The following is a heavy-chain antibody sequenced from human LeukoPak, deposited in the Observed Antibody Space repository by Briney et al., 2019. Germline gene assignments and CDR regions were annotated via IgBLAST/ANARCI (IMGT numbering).Heavy chain of an antibody. J-gene: IGHJ4*02. V-gene: IGHV5-51*01. CDR1: GYRFTSDW. CDR3: ARLSGRVVCSAGSCYIDS. D-gene: IGHD2-15*01. Sequence: GESLQISCKGSGYRFTSDWIGWVRRMPGKGREWMGIIYPGDSDTRYSPSFQGQVTISADKSVNTAYLQWSSLKASDTAMYYCARLSGRVVCSAGSCYIDSWGQGTLVTVSS. CDR2: IYPGDSDT.